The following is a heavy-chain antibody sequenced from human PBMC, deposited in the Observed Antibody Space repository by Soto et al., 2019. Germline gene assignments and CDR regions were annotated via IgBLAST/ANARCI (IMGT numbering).Heavy chain of an antibody. V-gene: IGHV4-34*01. J-gene: IGHJ6*02. CDR3: ARVPQYSSGWSRRLYGMDV. CDR1: GGSFSGYY. D-gene: IGHD6-19*01. Sequence: SETLSLTCAVYGGSFSGYYWSWIRQPPGKGLEWIGEINHSGSTNYNPSLKSRVTISVDTSKNQFALKLSSVTAADTAVYYCARVPQYSSGWSRRLYGMDVWGQGTTVTVSS. CDR2: INHSGST.